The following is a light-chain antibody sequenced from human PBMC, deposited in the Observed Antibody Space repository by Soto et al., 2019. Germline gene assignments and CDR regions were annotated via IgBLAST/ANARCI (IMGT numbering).Light chain of an antibody. CDR1: SSDVGGYNY. Sequence: QSALTQPASVSGSPGQSITISCTGTSSDVGGYNYVSWYQQHPGKAPKLMIYDVSNRPSGVSNRFSGSKSDNTASLTISGLQAEDEADYYCCSYSSSSTLVLFGGGTKLTVL. CDR2: DVS. CDR3: CSYSSSSTLVL. V-gene: IGLV2-14*01. J-gene: IGLJ2*01.